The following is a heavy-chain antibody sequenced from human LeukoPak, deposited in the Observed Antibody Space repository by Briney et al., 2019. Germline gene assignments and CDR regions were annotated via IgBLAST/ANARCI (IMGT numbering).Heavy chain of an antibody. CDR1: GYTFTSYG. Sequence: ASVKVSCKASGYTFTSYGISWVRQAPGQGLEWMGWISAYNGNTNYAQKLQGRVTMTTDTSTSTAYMEPRSLRSDDTAVYYCATHYYDFWSGYSLRAFDIWGQGTMVTVSS. CDR3: ATHYYDFWSGYSLRAFDI. D-gene: IGHD3-3*01. CDR2: ISAYNGNT. V-gene: IGHV1-18*01. J-gene: IGHJ3*02.